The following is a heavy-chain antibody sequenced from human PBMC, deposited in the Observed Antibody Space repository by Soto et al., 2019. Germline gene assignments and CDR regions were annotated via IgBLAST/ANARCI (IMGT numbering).Heavy chain of an antibody. CDR2: IKQDGSEK. CDR1: GFTFSSYW. V-gene: IGHV3-7*04. J-gene: IGHJ6*03. Sequence: GGSLRLSCAASGFTFSSYWMSWVRQAPGKGLEWVANIKQDGSEKYYVNSVKGRFTNTKDKAKNSLYMQMNGLRAEDTAVYYCARAYYDFWSGDYWPYYYMDVWGKGTTVTVSS. CDR3: ARAYYDFWSGDYWPYYYMDV. D-gene: IGHD3-3*01.